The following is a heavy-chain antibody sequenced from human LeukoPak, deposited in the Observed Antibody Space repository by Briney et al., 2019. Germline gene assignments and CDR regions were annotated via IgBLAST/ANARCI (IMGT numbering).Heavy chain of an antibody. CDR1: GYTFTGYY. V-gene: IGHV1-2*02. J-gene: IGHJ4*02. CDR3: ARDLGIVVVPAAYYFDY. Sequence: ASVKVSRKASGYTFTGYYMHWVRQAPGQGLEWMGWINPNSGGTNYAQKFQGRVTMTRDTSISTAYMELSRLRSDDTAVYYCARDLGIVVVPAAYYFDYWGQGTLVTVSS. D-gene: IGHD2-2*01. CDR2: INPNSGGT.